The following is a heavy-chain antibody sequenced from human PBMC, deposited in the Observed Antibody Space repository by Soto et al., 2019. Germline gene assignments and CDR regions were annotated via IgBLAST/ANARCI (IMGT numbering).Heavy chain of an antibody. CDR1: GFTFSSYA. D-gene: IGHD6-6*01. CDR3: VRRYSSSSAFDI. J-gene: IGHJ3*02. Sequence: GGSLRLSCSASGFTFSSYAMHWVRQAPGKGLEYVSAISSNGGSTYYADSVKGRFTISRDNAKNTLYLQMSSRRAEDTAVYYCVRRYSSSSAFDIWGQGTMVTVSS. V-gene: IGHV3-64D*09. CDR2: ISSNGGST.